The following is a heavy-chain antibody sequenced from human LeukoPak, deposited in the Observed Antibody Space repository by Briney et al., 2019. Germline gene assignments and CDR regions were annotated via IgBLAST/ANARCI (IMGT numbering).Heavy chain of an antibody. J-gene: IGHJ4*02. Sequence: SGPALVKPTQTLTLTCTFSGFSLRTSGMRVSWIRQPPGKALEWLSLIDRDDDKFYSTSLKTRLTISKDTSKTQVVLTMTNMDPVDTATYYCAREMDPYYDSSGYPLRDWGQGTLVTVSS. CDR3: AREMDPYYDSSGYPLRD. V-gene: IGHV2-70*04. CDR2: IDRDDDK. D-gene: IGHD3-22*01. CDR1: GFSLRTSGMR.